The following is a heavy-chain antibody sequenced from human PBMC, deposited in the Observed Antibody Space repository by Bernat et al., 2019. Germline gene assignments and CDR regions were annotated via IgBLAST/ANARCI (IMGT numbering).Heavy chain of an antibody. J-gene: IGHJ6*03. CDR2: MHYGGST. D-gene: IGHD2-15*01. CDR3: ASVPLVCSDGTCYYYVDV. CDR1: GDFLSNYY. V-gene: IGHV4-59*01. Sequence: QVQLQESGPGLVKPSETLSLTCTVSGDFLSNYYWSWIRQSPGKGLEWIAYMHYGGSTDYNPSLKSRVTVSVDRSKNQLSLKLSPVTAADTAVYYCASVPLVCSDGTCYYYVDVWGKGTTVTVSS.